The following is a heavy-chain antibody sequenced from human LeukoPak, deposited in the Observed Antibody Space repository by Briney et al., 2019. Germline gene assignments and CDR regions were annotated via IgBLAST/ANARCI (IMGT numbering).Heavy chain of an antibody. V-gene: IGHV3-53*01. CDR2: IYSGGST. J-gene: IGHJ4*02. CDR3: ARLAGPRGWLPFDY. CDR1: GFTVSSNY. D-gene: IGHD5-24*01. Sequence: PGGSLRLSCAAPGFTVSSNYMSWVRQAPGKGLEWVSVIYSGGSTYYADSVKGRFTISRDNSKDTLYLQMNSLRAEDTAVYYCARLAGPRGWLPFDYWGQGTLVTVSS.